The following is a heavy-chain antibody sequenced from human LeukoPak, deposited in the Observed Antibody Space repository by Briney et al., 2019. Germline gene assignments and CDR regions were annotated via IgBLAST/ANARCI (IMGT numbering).Heavy chain of an antibody. CDR3: AKDLLGYCSSTSCYGFDC. CDR2: ISYDGSNK. D-gene: IGHD2-2*01. V-gene: IGHV3-30*18. Sequence: GGSLRLSCAASGFTFSSYGMHWVRQAPGKGLEWVAVISYDGSNKYYADSVKGRFTISRDNSKNTLYLQMNSLRAEDTAVYYCAKDLLGYCSSTSCYGFDCWGQGTLVTVSS. CDR1: GFTFSSYG. J-gene: IGHJ4*02.